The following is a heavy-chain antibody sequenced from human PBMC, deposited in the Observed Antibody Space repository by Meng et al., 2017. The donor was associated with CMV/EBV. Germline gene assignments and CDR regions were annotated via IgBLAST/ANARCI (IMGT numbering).Heavy chain of an antibody. CDR2: ISYDGSNK. V-gene: IGHV3-30-3*01. Sequence: GESLKISRAASGFTFSSYAMHWVRQAPGKGLEWVAVISYDGSNKYYADSVKGRFTISRDNSKNTLYLQMNSLRAEDTAVYYCAREHTAMVTWGLLDYWGQGTLVTVSS. D-gene: IGHD5-18*01. CDR1: GFTFSSYA. J-gene: IGHJ4*02. CDR3: AREHTAMVTWGLLDY.